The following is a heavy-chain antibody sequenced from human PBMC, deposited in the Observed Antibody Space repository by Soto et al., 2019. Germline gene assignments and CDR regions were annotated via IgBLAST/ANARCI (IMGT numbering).Heavy chain of an antibody. CDR1: GFTFSSYS. V-gene: IGHV3-21*01. Sequence: GGSLRLSCAASGFTFSSYSMNWVRQAPGKGLEWVSSISSSSYIYYADSVKGRFTISRDNAKNSLYLQMNSLRAEDTAVYYCARSRVVKGGYYYYGMDVWGQGTTVTVAS. J-gene: IGHJ6*02. CDR3: ARSRVVKGGYYYYGMDV. CDR2: ISSSSYI. D-gene: IGHD3-22*01.